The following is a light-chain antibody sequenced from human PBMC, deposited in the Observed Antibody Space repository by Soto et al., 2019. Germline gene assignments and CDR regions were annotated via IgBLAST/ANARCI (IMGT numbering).Light chain of an antibody. J-gene: IGKJ1*01. V-gene: IGKV3-20*01. CDR1: QSISSSY. CDR2: GAS. CDR3: QQYVGSLLT. Sequence: EIVLTQSPGTLSLSPGERATISCRASQSISSSYLAWYQQKPGQAPRLLLYGASSRATGIPARLSGSGSGTDFSLTIIRLEPEDVAVYYCQQYVGSLLTFGQETNVHIK.